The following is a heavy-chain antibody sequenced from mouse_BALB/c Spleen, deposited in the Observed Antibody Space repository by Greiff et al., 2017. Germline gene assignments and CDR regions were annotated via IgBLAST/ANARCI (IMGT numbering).Heavy chain of an antibody. Sequence: VKLMESGPGLVAPSQSLSITCTVSGFSLTGYGVNWVRQPPGKGLEWLGMIWGDGSTDYNSALKSRLSISKDNSKSQVFLKMNSLQTDDTARYYCAREGMSYGITFAYWGQGTLVTVSA. CDR1: GFSLTGYG. V-gene: IGHV2-6-7*01. D-gene: IGHD2-10*02. J-gene: IGHJ3*01. CDR3: AREGMSYGITFAY. CDR2: IWGDGST.